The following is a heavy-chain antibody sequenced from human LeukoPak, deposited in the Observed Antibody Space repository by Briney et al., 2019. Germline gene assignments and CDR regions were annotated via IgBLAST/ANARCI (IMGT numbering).Heavy chain of an antibody. V-gene: IGHV1-2*02. J-gene: IGHJ5*02. CDR3: ASVEPLVVAGKNWFDP. CDR2: INPSSGGT. D-gene: IGHD3-22*01. CDR1: GYTFTGYY. Sequence: ASVKVSCKASGYTFTGYYMHWVRQAPGQGPAWMGWINPSSGGTNYAQKFQGRVTMTRDTSISTAYMELSRLTSDDTAVYYCASVEPLVVAGKNWFDPWGQGTLVTVSS.